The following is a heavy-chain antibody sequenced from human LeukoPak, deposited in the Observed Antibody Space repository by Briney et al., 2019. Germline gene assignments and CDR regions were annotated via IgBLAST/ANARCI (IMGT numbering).Heavy chain of an antibody. CDR1: GGTFSSYA. Sequence: SMKVSCKASGGTFSSYAISWVRQAPGQGLEWMGRIIPIFGIANYAQKFQGRVTITADKSTSTAYMELSSLRSEDTAVYYCASLGLAYYDSSGYLNWFDPWGQGTLVTVSS. J-gene: IGHJ5*02. V-gene: IGHV1-69*04. CDR3: ASLGLAYYDSSGYLNWFDP. CDR2: IIPIFGIA. D-gene: IGHD3-22*01.